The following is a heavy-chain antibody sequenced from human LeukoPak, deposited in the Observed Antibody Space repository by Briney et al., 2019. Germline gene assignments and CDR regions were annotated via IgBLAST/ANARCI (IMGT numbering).Heavy chain of an antibody. J-gene: IGHJ3*02. CDR2: IYYSGST. Sequence: PSETLSLTCTVSGGSISSSSYYWGWIRQPPGKGLEWIGSIYYSGSTYYNPSLKSRVTISVDTSKNQFSLKLSSVTAADTAVYYCARVSGLKMARATGEDDAFDIWGQGTMVTVSS. D-gene: IGHD5-24*01. V-gene: IGHV4-39*07. CDR3: ARVSGLKMARATGEDDAFDI. CDR1: GGSISSSSYY.